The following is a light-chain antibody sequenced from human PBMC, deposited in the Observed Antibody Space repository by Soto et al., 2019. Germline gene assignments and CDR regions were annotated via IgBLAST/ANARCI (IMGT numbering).Light chain of an antibody. CDR1: QGITNY. V-gene: IGKV1-27*01. CDR3: QKYDSAPRT. J-gene: IGKJ1*01. Sequence: DIQMTQSPSSLSASVGDRVTITCRASQGITNYLAWYQQKPGKVPKLLIFAASTLQPGVPSRFSGSGSGTDFTLTISSLQPEDVATYYCQKYDSAPRTFGQGTKVEIK. CDR2: AAS.